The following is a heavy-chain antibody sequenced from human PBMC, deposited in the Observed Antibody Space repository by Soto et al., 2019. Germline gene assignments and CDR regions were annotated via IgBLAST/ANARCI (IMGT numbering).Heavy chain of an antibody. J-gene: IGHJ4*02. CDR2: IYYSGST. Sequence: SETLSLTCTVPGGSISSYYWSWIRQPPGKGLEWIGYIYYSGSTNYNPSLKSQVTISVDTSKNQFSLKLSSVTAADTAVYYCAGGGYDFWSGSQPQYYFDYWGQGTLVTVSS. D-gene: IGHD3-3*01. V-gene: IGHV4-59*01. CDR3: AGGGYDFWSGSQPQYYFDY. CDR1: GGSISSYY.